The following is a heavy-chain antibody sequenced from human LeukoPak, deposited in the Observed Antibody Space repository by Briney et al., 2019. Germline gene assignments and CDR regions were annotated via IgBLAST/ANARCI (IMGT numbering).Heavy chain of an antibody. CDR3: AVLGNYALDY. V-gene: IGHV4-59*03. Sequence: PSETLSLTCTVSGGSINSYYCSWIRQPPGKRLEWIGYFFPSGSTNYNPSLKSRVTMSLDTSKNQLSLKLTSVTAADTAVYYCAVLGNYALDYWGQGTLVTVSS. D-gene: IGHD3-16*01. CDR2: FFPSGST. J-gene: IGHJ4*02. CDR1: GGSINSYY.